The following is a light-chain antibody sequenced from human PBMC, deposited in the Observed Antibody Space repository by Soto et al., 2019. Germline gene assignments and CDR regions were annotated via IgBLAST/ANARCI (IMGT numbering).Light chain of an antibody. J-gene: IGLJ2*01. CDR2: DVS. CDR3: CSYAGSYTLV. Sequence: QPVLTQPRSVSGSPGQSVTISCTGTSSDVGGYNYVSWYQQRPGKVPKLMIYDVSMRPSGVPDRFSGSRSGITASLTISGLQAEDEADYYCCSYAGSYTLVFGGGTKLTVL. V-gene: IGLV2-11*01. CDR1: SSDVGGYNY.